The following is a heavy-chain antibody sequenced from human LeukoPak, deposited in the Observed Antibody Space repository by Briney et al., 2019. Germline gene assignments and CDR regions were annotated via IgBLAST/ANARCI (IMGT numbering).Heavy chain of an antibody. Sequence: GGSLRLSCAASGFTFSSYSMNWVRQAPGKGLEWVSYISSSSSTIYYADSVKGRFTISRDNAKNSLYLQMNSLRAEDTAVYYCARWGRKYCSSTSCYSNYYYYMDVWGKGTTVTVSS. CDR2: ISSSSSTI. V-gene: IGHV3-48*01. D-gene: IGHD2-2*01. CDR3: ARWGRKYCSSTSCYSNYYYYMDV. J-gene: IGHJ6*03. CDR1: GFTFSSYS.